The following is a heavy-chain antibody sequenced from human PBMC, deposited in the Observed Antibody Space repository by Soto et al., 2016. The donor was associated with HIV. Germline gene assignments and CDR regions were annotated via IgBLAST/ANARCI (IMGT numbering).Heavy chain of an antibody. CDR2: ISSTSSYT. V-gene: IGHV3-11*05. J-gene: IGHJ4*02. Sequence: QVLLVESGGGLVKPGGSLRLSCVGSGFTFSDYYMSWIRQVPGKGPEWLSYISSTSSYTKYADSVKGRFTISRDNARNSLYLQMDSLRVEDTAVYYCARDLSYAWNQIGFDYWGLGTLITVSS. CDR1: GFTFSDYY. CDR3: ARDLSYAWNQIGFDY. D-gene: IGHD1-1*01.